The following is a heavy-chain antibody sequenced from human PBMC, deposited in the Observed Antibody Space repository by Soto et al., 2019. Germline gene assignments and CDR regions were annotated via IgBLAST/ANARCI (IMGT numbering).Heavy chain of an antibody. Sequence: QVQLVESGGGVVQPGRSLRLSCAASGFTFSSYGMHWVRQAPGKGLEWVAVIWYDGSNKYYADSVKGRFTISRDNSKNTLYLQMNSLRAEDTAVYYCARDSYHVLLWCGELFRGSGYYGMDVWGQGTTVTVSS. V-gene: IGHV3-33*01. D-gene: IGHD3-10*01. J-gene: IGHJ6*02. CDR3: ARDSYHVLLWCGELFRGSGYYGMDV. CDR1: GFTFSSYG. CDR2: IWYDGSNK.